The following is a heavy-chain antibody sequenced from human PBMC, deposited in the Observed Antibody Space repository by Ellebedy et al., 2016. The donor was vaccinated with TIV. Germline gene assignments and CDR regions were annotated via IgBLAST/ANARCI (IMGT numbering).Heavy chain of an antibody. CDR1: GGSISGGDYY. Sequence: SETLSLXXTVSGGSISGGDYYWSWIRQRPGKGLEWIGYIYNSGSTYHNPSLKSRVSISVDTSKNQFSLKLSSVTAADTAVYYCARGPYYDYVWGSYVEAGYGMDVWGQGTTVTVSS. J-gene: IGHJ6*02. CDR2: IYNSGST. CDR3: ARGPYYDYVWGSYVEAGYGMDV. D-gene: IGHD3-16*01. V-gene: IGHV4-31*03.